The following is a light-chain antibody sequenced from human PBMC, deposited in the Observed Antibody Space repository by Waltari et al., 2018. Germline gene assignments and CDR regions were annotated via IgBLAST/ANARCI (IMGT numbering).Light chain of an antibody. CDR2: DAS. Sequence: EIVLTQSPATLSLSPGQRATLSCRASHSVSCYLAWYQQRPGQAPRLLIYDASNRATGIPARFSGSGSGTDFTLTSSSLEPEDSAVYSCQQRRNWPLTFGGGTKVEIK. J-gene: IGKJ4*01. V-gene: IGKV3-11*01. CDR3: QQRRNWPLT. CDR1: HSVSCY.